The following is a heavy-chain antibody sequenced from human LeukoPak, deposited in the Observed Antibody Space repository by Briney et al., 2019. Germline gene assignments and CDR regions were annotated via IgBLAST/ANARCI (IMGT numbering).Heavy chain of an antibody. CDR1: GFTFSTYW. CDR2: IKEDGSEK. Sequence: GGSLRLSCAASGFTFSTYWMSWVRQAPGKGLEWVANIKEDGSEKYYEDSVKGRFTISRDNAKNSLYLQMNTLRAEDTAVYYCGRSGIVTAAVPFWGQGTLVTVSS. J-gene: IGHJ4*02. V-gene: IGHV3-7*01. D-gene: IGHD6-25*01. CDR3: GRSGIVTAAVPF.